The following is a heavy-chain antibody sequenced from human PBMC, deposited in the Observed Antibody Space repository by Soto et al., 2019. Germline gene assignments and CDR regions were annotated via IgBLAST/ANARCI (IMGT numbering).Heavy chain of an antibody. CDR3: ASGDGSGYYYYFDY. J-gene: IGHJ4*02. V-gene: IGHV1-69*13. Sequence: SVKVSCEXCGGTFSSYAISWVRQAPGQGLEWMGGIIPIFGTANYAQKFQGRVTITADESTSTAYMELSSLRSEDTAVYYCASGDGSGYYYYFDYWGQGTLVTVSS. D-gene: IGHD3-22*01. CDR2: IIPIFGTA. CDR1: GGTFSSYA.